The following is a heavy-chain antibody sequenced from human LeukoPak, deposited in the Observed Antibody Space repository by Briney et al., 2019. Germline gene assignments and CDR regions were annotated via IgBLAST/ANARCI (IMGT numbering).Heavy chain of an antibody. CDR1: GFTFSSYS. D-gene: IGHD3-9*01. V-gene: IGHV3-21*01. CDR2: ISSSSSYI. CDR3: ARVAPSFDWLLFFDY. Sequence: GGSLRLSCAGSGFTFSSYSMNWVRQAPGKGLEWVSSISSSSSYIYYADSVKGRFTISRDNAKNSLYLQMNSLRAEDTAVYYCARVAPSFDWLLFFDYWGQGTLVTVSS. J-gene: IGHJ4*02.